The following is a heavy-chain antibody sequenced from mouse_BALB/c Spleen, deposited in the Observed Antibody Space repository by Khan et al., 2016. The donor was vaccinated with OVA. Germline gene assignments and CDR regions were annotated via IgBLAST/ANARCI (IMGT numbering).Heavy chain of an antibody. V-gene: IGHV9-3-1*01. CDR3: ARPPYFSAVMIY. J-gene: IGHJ4*01. CDR1: GYTFTNYG. Sequence: QVQLKESGPELKKPGETVKISCKASGYTFTNYGMNWVKQAPGKGLKWMGWINTYTGEPTYADDFKGRFAFSLETSASTAYLQINNLTNEDTATYFCARPPYFSAVMIYWGQGTLVTVSS. CDR2: INTYTGEP. D-gene: IGHD2-10*01.